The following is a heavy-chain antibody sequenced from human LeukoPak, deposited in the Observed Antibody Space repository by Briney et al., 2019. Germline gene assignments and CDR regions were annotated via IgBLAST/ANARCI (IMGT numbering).Heavy chain of an antibody. J-gene: IGHJ4*02. CDR2: IYTTGST. D-gene: IGHD3-22*01. Sequence: PSETLSLTCTVSGGSISSGRYYWSWIRQPAGKGLEWIGRIYTTGSTNYNPSLKSRVTISVDTSKNQFSLKLSSVTAADTAVYYCARGRRKRSYYYDSSGYYSYPRLFDYWGQGTLVTVSS. V-gene: IGHV4-61*02. CDR1: GGSISSGRYY. CDR3: ARGRRKRSYYYDSSGYYSYPRLFDY.